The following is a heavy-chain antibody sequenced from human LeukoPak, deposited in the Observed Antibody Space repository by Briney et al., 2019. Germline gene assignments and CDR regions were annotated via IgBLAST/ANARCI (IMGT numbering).Heavy chain of an antibody. Sequence: GGSLRLSCAASGFTFSSYSMNWVRQAPGKGLEWVSSISSSSYIYYADSVKGRFTISRDNAKNSLYLQMNSLRAEDTAVYYCATDATVRYFDWLLPTQFYFDYWGQGTLVTVSS. J-gene: IGHJ4*02. CDR2: ISSSSYI. D-gene: IGHD3-9*01. V-gene: IGHV3-21*01. CDR3: ATDATVRYFDWLLPTQFYFDY. CDR1: GFTFSSYS.